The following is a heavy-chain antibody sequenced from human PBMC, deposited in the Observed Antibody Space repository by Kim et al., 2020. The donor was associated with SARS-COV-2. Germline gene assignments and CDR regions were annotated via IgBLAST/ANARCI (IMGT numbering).Heavy chain of an antibody. D-gene: IGHD6-19*01. CDR2: INPNSGGT. V-gene: IGHV1-2*06. CDR3: AREVKGSGWYVFDY. J-gene: IGHJ4*02. CDR1: GYTFTGYY. Sequence: ASVKVSCKASGYTFTGYYMHWVRQAPGQGLEWMGRINPNSGGTNYAQKFQGRVTMTRDTSISTAYMELSRLRSDDTAVYYCAREVKGSGWYVFDYWGQGTLVTVSS.